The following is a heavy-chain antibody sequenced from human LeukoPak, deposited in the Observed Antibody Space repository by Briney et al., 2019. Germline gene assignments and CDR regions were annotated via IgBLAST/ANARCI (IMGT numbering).Heavy chain of an antibody. CDR3: ARGTPYTSIAARFYYYYMDV. Sequence: PSEALSLTCTVSGGSISSYYWSWIRQPAGKGLEWIGRIYTSGSTNYNPSLKSRVTMSVDTSKNQFSLKLSSVTAADTAVYYCARGTPYTSIAARFYYYYMDVWGKGTTVTVSS. J-gene: IGHJ6*03. V-gene: IGHV4-4*07. CDR2: IYTSGST. CDR1: GGSISSYY. D-gene: IGHD6-6*01.